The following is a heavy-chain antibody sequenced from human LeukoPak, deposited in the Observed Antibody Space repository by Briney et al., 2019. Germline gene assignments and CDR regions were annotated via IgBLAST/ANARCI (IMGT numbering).Heavy chain of an antibody. CDR1: GYSFTSYW. V-gene: IGHV5-51*01. D-gene: IGHD3-22*01. CDR3: ARFYAGDSSGYYYLDY. J-gene: IGHJ4*02. CDR2: IYPGDSDT. Sequence: GESLQTSCKGSGYSFTSYWSGWVRQMPGKGLEWMGIIYPGDSDTRYSPSFKGQVTISADKSISTAYLEWSSLKASNTAMYYCARFYAGDSSGYYYLDYWGQGTLVTVSS.